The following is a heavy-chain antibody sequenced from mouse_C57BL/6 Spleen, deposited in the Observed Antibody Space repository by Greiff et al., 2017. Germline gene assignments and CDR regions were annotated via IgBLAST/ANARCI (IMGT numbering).Heavy chain of an antibody. CDR3: AREKDGYPFAY. CDR1: GYAFSSSW. J-gene: IGHJ3*01. CDR2: IYPGDGDT. Sequence: VQLQQSGPELVKPGASVKISCKASGYAFSSSWMNWVKQRPGKGLEWIGRIYPGDGDTNYNGKFKGKATLTADKSSSTAYRQLSSLTSEDSAVYFCAREKDGYPFAYWGQGTLVTVSA. V-gene: IGHV1-82*01. D-gene: IGHD2-3*01.